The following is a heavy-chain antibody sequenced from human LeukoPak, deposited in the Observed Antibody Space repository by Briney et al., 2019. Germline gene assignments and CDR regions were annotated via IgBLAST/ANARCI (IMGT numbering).Heavy chain of an antibody. J-gene: IGHJ4*02. CDR3: ARPRGCGSARCNNFDY. CDR2: MDEYGSDI. CDR1: GFTFSSYE. V-gene: IGHV3-7*01. Sequence: GGSLRLSCAASGFTFSSYEMSWVRQAPGKGLEWVAIMDEYGSDIFYVESVKGRFIISRANARNSLYLQMNNLRAEDTAVYYCARPRGCGSARCNNFDYWGQGTPVTVSS. D-gene: IGHD2-2*01.